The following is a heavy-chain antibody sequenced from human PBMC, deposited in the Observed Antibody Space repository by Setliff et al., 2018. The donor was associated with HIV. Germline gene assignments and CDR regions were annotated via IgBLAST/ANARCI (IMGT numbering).Heavy chain of an antibody. V-gene: IGHV3-30*01. Sequence: GGSLRLSCAASGFTFSSYAMHWVRQAPGKGLEWVAVISYDGSNKYYADSVKGRFTISRDNSKNTLYLQMNSLRAEDTAVYYCARDYWVAGLDSWGQGTLVTVSS. CDR1: GFTFSSYA. D-gene: IGHD6-19*01. CDR2: ISYDGSNK. CDR3: ARDYWVAGLDS. J-gene: IGHJ4*02.